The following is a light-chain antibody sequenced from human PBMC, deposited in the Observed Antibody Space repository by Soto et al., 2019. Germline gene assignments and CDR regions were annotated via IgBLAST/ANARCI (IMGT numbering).Light chain of an antibody. V-gene: IGKV1-5*01. Sequence: DIPKSQSPSTLSASVGDRVTITCRASQSISSWLAWYQQKPGKAPKVLIFDASSLESGVPSRFSGSGSATEFTLTISSLQPDDFATYYCQQYSTYPWTFGQGTKVGIK. CDR2: DAS. CDR1: QSISSW. J-gene: IGKJ1*01. CDR3: QQYSTYPWT.